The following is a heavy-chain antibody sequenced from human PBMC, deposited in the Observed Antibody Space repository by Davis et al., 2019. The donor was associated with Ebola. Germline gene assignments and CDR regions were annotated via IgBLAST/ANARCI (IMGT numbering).Heavy chain of an antibody. V-gene: IGHV4-30-2*01. J-gene: IGHJ4*02. CDR1: GGSISSGGYS. CDR3: ARSHLLWFGELLYRQYYFDY. CDR2: IYHSGST. Sequence: SETLSLTCAVSGGSISSGGYSWSWIRQPPGKGLEWIGYIYHSGSTYYNPSLKSRVTISVDTSKNQFSLKLSSVTAADTAVYYCARSHLLWFGELLYRQYYFDYWGQGTLVTVSS. D-gene: IGHD3-10*01.